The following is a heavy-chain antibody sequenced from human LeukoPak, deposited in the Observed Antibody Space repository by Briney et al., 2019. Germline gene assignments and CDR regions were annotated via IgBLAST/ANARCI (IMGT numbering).Heavy chain of an antibody. Sequence: GGSLRLSCAASGFTFDKYWMDWVRQAPGKVLEWVAQINQDGRVKHYVDSVKGRFTISRDNAKNLVSLQMSSLRAEDTAVYYCARGSDYSNGNIYEDDFEYWGQGTLVTVSS. CDR1: GFTFDKYW. V-gene: IGHV3-7*01. J-gene: IGHJ4*02. CDR2: INQDGRVK. D-gene: IGHD5-12*01. CDR3: ARGSDYSNGNIYEDDFEY.